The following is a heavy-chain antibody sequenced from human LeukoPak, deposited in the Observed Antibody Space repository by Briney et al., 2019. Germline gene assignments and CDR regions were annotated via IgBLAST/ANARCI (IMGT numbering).Heavy chain of an antibody. CDR1: GFTFRNYG. J-gene: IGHJ4*02. Sequence: PGGSLRLSCAASGFTFRNYGMTWIRQAPGKGLEWVSSISSSGGTTLYADSVQGRFTISRDNSQNMLFLQMNSLRAKDTAIYYCTGGGNSLDYWDQGTLVTVSS. V-gene: IGHV3-23*01. CDR2: ISSSGGTT. D-gene: IGHD1-26*01. CDR3: TGGGNSLDY.